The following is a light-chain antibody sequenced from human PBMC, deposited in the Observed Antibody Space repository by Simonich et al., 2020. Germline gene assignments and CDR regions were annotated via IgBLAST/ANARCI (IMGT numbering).Light chain of an antibody. V-gene: IGLV2-8*01. Sequence: QSALTQPPSASGSPGQSVTISCTGTSSDVGVYKYVSWYQQHPGKDPKRMIYEVSKRPSGVPDRVPVSKSGNTASLTVSGLQAEDEADYYCSSYAGSNNFEVFGGGTKLTVL. CDR2: EVS. CDR1: SSDVGVYKY. CDR3: SSYAGSNNFEV. J-gene: IGLJ3*02.